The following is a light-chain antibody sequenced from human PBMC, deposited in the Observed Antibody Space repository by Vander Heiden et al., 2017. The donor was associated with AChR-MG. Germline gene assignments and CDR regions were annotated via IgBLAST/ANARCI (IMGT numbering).Light chain of an antibody. CDR1: QDISRW. J-gene: IGKJ2*01. V-gene: IGKV1-12*01. CDR3: QQLDRFPYT. Sequence: DIQMTQSPSSVSASVGDRVTITCRASQDISRWLAWLQQKPGKAPKLLISSASSLESGVPSRFSRSGSGTEYTLTINSLQPEDFATYFCQQLDRFPYTFGQGTNLDIK. CDR2: SAS.